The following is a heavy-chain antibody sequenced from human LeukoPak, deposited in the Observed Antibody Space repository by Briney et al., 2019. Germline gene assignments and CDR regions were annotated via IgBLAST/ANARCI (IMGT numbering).Heavy chain of an antibody. CDR1: GFTFSSYS. V-gene: IGHV3-48*04. CDR2: ISSSSSTI. Sequence: GSLRLSCAASGFTFSSYSMNWVRQAPGKGLEWVSYISSSSSTIYYADSVKGRFTISRDNAKNSLYLQMNSLRAEDTAVYYCARSHTYYYDSSGYPPDYWGQGTLVTVSS. D-gene: IGHD3-22*01. J-gene: IGHJ4*02. CDR3: ARSHTYYYDSSGYPPDY.